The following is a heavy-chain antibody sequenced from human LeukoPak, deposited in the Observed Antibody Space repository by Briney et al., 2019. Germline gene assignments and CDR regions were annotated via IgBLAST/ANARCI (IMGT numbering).Heavy chain of an antibody. CDR1: GFTFSDYH. V-gene: IGHV3-11*04. Sequence: PGGSLRLSCAASGFTFSDYHMSWIRQAPGKGLEWVSYISSSGSTIYYADSVKGRFTISRDNAKNSLYLQMNSLRAEDTAVYYCARRRVTMVRGADFDYWGQGTLVTVSS. J-gene: IGHJ4*02. CDR3: ARRRVTMVRGADFDY. CDR2: ISSSGSTI. D-gene: IGHD3-10*01.